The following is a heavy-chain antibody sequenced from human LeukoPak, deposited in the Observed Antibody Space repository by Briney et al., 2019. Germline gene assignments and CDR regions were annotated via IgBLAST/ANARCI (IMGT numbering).Heavy chain of an antibody. D-gene: IGHD2-21*02. CDR1: GFTFSDYH. J-gene: IGHJ3*02. V-gene: IGHV3-11*06. CDR2: ISGSSIYT. CDR3: ARDLGMTSMDI. Sequence: PGGSLRLSCAASGFTFSDYHMTWIRQAPGKGLEWVSYISGSSIYTRYADSVKGRFTISRDNAKNTLYLQMNSLGAEDTAVYYCARDLGMTSMDIWGQGTMVTVSS.